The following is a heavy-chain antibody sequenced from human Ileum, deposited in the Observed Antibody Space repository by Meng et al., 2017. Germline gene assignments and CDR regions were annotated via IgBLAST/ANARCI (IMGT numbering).Heavy chain of an antibody. CDR1: SEYFGGCN. V-gene: IGHV4-34*02. CDR3: ATGGHCFDS. Sequence: QVLPQPLFAGPLKPSVTMVVPGAFFSEYFGGCNCSPTRQPPGKVLEWIEEMNNSYSTNYNPSPKRPVTTSVDTSKNQFTLKLGAVTAAYTVVYCCATGGHCFDSWGQGTLVTVSS. CDR2: MNNSYST. J-gene: IGHJ5*01.